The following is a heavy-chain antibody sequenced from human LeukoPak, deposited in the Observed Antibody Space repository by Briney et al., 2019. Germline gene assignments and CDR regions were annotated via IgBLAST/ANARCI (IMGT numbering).Heavy chain of an antibody. CDR1: GGSIRSCY. CDR2: ICSRGRA. V-gene: IGHV4-4*07. J-gene: IGHJ4*02. D-gene: IGHD1-14*01. Sequence: SETLSLPCTVSGGSIRSCYGRWMRQPAGEGGEWIGRICSRGRANDNPSLKSRVTLSEDQPQNQFFLTMGSVDAGDPAVYLCGRGQHNYDTGKWGPGTLVTVSS. CDR3: GRGQHNYDTGK.